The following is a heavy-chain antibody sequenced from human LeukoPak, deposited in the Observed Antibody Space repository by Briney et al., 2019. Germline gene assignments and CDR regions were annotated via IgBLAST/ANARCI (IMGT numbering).Heavy chain of an antibody. CDR1: GGPISSYY. CDR2: ISDIGSI. V-gene: IGHV4-59*08. CDR3: AGHHPRNSVDF. D-gene: IGHD1-26*01. J-gene: IGHJ4*02. Sequence: SETLSLTCTVSGGPISSYYWSWIRQPPGKGLEWIAYISDIGSINYNPSLKSRVNISLDTSKNQFSLKLSCVTAADTAVYYCAGHHPRNSVDFWGQGTLVTVSS.